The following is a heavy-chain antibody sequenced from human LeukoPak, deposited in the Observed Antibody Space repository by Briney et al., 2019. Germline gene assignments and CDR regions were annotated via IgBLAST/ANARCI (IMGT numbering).Heavy chain of an antibody. CDR3: ARDHTAAAADY. CDR1: GFTFSSYW. Sequence: GGSLRLSCAASGFTFSSYWMHWVRQAPGKGLVWVSRINSDGSSTSYADSVKGRFTISRDNAKNTLYLQMNSMRAEDTAVYYCARDHTAAAADYWGQGTLVTVSS. CDR2: INSDGSST. D-gene: IGHD6-13*01. J-gene: IGHJ4*02. V-gene: IGHV3-74*01.